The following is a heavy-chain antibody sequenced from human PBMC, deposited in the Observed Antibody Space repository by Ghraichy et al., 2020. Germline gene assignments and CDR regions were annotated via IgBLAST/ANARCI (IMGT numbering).Heavy chain of an antibody. CDR1: GFTFSNYA. CDR3: ARVPAATMITYFDY. Sequence: LSLTCAASGFTFSNYAMNWVRQAPGKGLEWVSAISGSAGSTYYADSVKGRFTVSRDNSKNTLYLQMNSLRAEDTAVYYCARVPAATMITYFDYWGQGTLVTVSS. V-gene: IGHV3-23*01. D-gene: IGHD2-2*01. J-gene: IGHJ4*02. CDR2: ISGSAGST.